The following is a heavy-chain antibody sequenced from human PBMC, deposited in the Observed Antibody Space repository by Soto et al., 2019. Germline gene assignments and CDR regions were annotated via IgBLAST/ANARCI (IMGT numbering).Heavy chain of an antibody. J-gene: IGHJ4*02. D-gene: IGHD6-13*01. CDR3: LIAAAGTYFDY. Sequence: SETLSLTCAVYGGSFSGYYWSWIRQPPGKGLEWIGEINHSGSTNYNPSLKSRVTISVDTSKNQFSLKLSSVTAADTAVYYCLIAAAGTYFDYWGQGTLVTVSS. CDR2: INHSGST. CDR1: GGSFSGYY. V-gene: IGHV4-34*01.